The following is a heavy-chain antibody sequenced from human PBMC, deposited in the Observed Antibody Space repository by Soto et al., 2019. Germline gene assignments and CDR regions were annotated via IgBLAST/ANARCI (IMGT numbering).Heavy chain of an antibody. J-gene: IGHJ1*01. CDR3: ARGVSSWYPGPEYFQH. Sequence: SVKVSCKASGGTFSSYAISWVRQAPGQGLEWMGGIIPSFGTANYAQKFQGRVTITADESTSTADMELSSLRSEDTVVYYCARGVSSWYPGPEYFQHWGQSSLVTFSS. CDR2: IIPSFGTA. V-gene: IGHV1-69*13. CDR1: GGTFSSYA. D-gene: IGHD2-2*01.